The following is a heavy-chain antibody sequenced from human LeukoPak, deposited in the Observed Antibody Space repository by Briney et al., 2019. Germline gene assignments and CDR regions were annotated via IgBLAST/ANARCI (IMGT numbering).Heavy chain of an antibody. D-gene: IGHD6-6*01. V-gene: IGHV4-34*01. J-gene: IGHJ4*02. CDR2: INHSGST. CDR1: GGSISSYY. Sequence: TSETLSLTCTVSGGSISSYYWSWIRQPPGKGLEWIGEINHSGSTNYNPSLKSRVTISVDTSKNQFSLKLSSVTAADTAVYYCARTGSSSSGSLGCWGQGTLVTVSS. CDR3: ARTGSSSSGSLGC.